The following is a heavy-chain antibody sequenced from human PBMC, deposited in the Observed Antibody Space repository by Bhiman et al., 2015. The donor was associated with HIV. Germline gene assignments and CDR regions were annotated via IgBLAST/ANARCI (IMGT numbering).Heavy chain of an antibody. D-gene: IGHD1-7*01. Sequence: EVQLVESGGGLVKPGGSLRLSCAASGFTFSSYTMNWVRQAPGKGLEWVSSISSSSSYIYYADSVKGRFTISRDNAKNSLSLQMNSLRAEDTAVYYCAREPGGTTEGRFDYWGQGTLVTVSS. CDR2: ISSSSSYI. CDR1: GFTFSSYT. CDR3: AREPGGTTEGRFDY. J-gene: IGHJ4*02. V-gene: IGHV3-21*03.